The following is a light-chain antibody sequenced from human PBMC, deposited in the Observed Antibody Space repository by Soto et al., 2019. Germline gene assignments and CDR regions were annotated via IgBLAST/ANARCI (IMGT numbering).Light chain of an antibody. CDR2: SAS. Sequence: DIQMTQSPSSVSASVGDRVTITCRASQGFSTWLAWYRRKPGRAPELLIYSASSLHSGVPSRFSGSGSGTDFTLTSSSLQPEEFATYYCQQANSFPRTFGGGTEVEIK. J-gene: IGKJ4*01. CDR3: QQANSFPRT. V-gene: IGKV1-12*01. CDR1: QGFSTW.